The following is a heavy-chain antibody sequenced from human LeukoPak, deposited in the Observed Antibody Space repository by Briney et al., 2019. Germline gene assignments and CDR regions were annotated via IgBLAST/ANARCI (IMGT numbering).Heavy chain of an antibody. CDR2: INHSGST. CDR3: ARGIVADY. D-gene: IGHD6-13*01. J-gene: IGHJ4*02. Sequence: SETLSLTCAVYGGSFSGYYWSWIRQPPGKGLEWIGEINHSGSTNYNPSLKSRVTISVDTSKNQFSLKLSSVTAADTAVYYCARGIVADYWGQGTLVTVSS. V-gene: IGHV4-34*01. CDR1: GGSFSGYY.